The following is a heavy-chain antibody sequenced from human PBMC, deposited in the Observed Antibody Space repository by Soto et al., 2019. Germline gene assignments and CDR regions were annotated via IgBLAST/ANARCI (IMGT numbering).Heavy chain of an antibody. Sequence: GGSLRILCAASGFTFSSYIMNWVRQAPGKGLEWVSSISSSSSYIYYADSVKGRFTISRDNAKNSLYLQMNSLRAEDTAVYYCARATTVTNGLLDYWGQGTLVTVSS. D-gene: IGHD4-17*01. CDR1: GFTFSSYI. V-gene: IGHV3-21*01. J-gene: IGHJ4*02. CDR2: ISSSSSYI. CDR3: ARATTVTNGLLDY.